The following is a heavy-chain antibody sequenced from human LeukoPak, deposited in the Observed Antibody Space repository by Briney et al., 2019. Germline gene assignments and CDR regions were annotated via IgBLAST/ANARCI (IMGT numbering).Heavy chain of an antibody. D-gene: IGHD4-17*01. CDR3: AREAVTRSYFDY. Sequence: GGFLIPSCAASGFTVSSNYMSWVRQAPGKGLEWGSIIFSGSSTYYAASVKGRFTVSRDNSKSTLYLQMNSLRAEDTAVYYCAREAVTRSYFDYWGQGTLVTVSS. J-gene: IGHJ4*02. V-gene: IGHV3-53*01. CDR1: GFTVSSNY. CDR2: IFSGSST.